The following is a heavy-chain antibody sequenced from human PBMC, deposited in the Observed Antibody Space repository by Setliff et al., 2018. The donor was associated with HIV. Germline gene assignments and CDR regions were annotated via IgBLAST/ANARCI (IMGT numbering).Heavy chain of an antibody. Sequence: SETLSLTCAVYGGPLSGHYWSWIRQPPGQGLEWIGETSHSGKTNYNPSLKSRVTLSVDTSKNQASLKLTSVTAADTAVYYCVTSSSWSSRLNFWGPGMLVTVSS. CDR2: TSHSGKT. J-gene: IGHJ4*02. V-gene: IGHV4-34*01. CDR1: GGPLSGHY. D-gene: IGHD2-2*01. CDR3: VTSSSWSSRLNF.